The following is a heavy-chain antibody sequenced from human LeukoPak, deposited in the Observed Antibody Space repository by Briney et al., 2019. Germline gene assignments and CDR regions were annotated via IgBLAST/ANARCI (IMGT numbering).Heavy chain of an antibody. CDR2: IYYSGST. CDR3: ARQGCSGGSCYLHYYYYSMDV. Sequence: SETLSLTCTDPGGSISSYYWSWIRQPPGKGLEWIGYIYYSGSTNYNPSLKSRVTISVDTSKNQFSLKLSSVTAADTAVYYCARQGCSGGSCYLHYYYYSMDVWGQGTTVTVSS. D-gene: IGHD2-15*01. CDR1: GGSISSYY. V-gene: IGHV4-59*08. J-gene: IGHJ6*02.